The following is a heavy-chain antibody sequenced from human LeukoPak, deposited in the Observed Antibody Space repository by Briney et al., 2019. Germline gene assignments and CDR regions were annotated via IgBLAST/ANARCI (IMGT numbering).Heavy chain of an antibody. CDR2: NYPGDSEA. D-gene: IGHD6-19*01. Sequence: GESLKISCKGSGYSFTSYWIGWVRQMPGKDLEWMGINYPGDSEARYSPSFQGQVTISADKSISTAYLQWSSLKASDTAMYYCARCKAVAGTINAFDFWAKGQWSQSLQ. V-gene: IGHV5-51*01. CDR3: ARCKAVAGTINAFDF. CDR1: GYSFTSYW. J-gene: IGHJ3*01.